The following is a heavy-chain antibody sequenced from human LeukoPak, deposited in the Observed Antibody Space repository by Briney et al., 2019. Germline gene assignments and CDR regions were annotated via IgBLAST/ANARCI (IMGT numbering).Heavy chain of an antibody. CDR2: IYYSGST. J-gene: IGHJ4*02. V-gene: IGHV4-59*08. CDR1: GGSISSYY. CDR3: ARRGGYFDY. Sequence: SETLSLTCTVSGGSISSYYRSWIRQPPGKGLEWIGYIYYSGSTNYNPSLKSRVTISVDTSKNQFSLKLSSVTAADTAVYYCARRGGYFDYWGQGTLVTVSS. D-gene: IGHD3-16*01.